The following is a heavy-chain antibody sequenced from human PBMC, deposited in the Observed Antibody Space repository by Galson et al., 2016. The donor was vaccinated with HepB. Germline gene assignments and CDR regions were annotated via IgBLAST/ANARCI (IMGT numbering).Heavy chain of an antibody. V-gene: IGHV3-74*01. J-gene: IGHJ6*02. CDR2: IYPDGSVT. CDR3: AIGSSHGLDV. Sequence: SLRLSCAASGFTFSGYAMHWVRQAPGKGLVWVSRIYPDGSVTSYAASVKARLTISRNNAKHTGYLKMTSLRGEDTAMYYCAIGSSHGLDVWGQGTTVTVS. CDR1: GFTFSGYA. D-gene: IGHD6-6*01.